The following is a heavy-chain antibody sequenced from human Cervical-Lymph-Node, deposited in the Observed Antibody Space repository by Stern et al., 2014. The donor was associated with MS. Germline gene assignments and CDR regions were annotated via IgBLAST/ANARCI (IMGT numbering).Heavy chain of an antibody. CDR3: ARRHCASRSSCDYFDF. J-gene: IGHJ4*02. D-gene: IGHD1-26*01. Sequence: EVHLVESGAEVKKPGESLKISCKGSGYSFPNYWIGWGRPMPGKGLEWMGIINPGDSDTRYSPPFQGQVTISDDKSTSTAYLQWSSLKASDTAMYYCARRHCASRSSCDYFDFWGQGTLVTVSS. CDR2: INPGDSDT. CDR1: GYSFPNYW. V-gene: IGHV5-51*01.